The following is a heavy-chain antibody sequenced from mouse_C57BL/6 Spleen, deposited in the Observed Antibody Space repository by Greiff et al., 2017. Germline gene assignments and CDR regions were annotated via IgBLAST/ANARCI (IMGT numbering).Heavy chain of an antibody. D-gene: IGHD1-1*01. J-gene: IGHJ4*01. CDR2: INYDGSST. CDR1: GFTFSDYY. Sequence: EVKLVESEGGLVQPGSSMKLSCTASGFTFSDYYMAWVRQVPEKGLEWVANINYDGSSTYYLDSLKSRFIISRDNAKNILYLQMSSLKSEDTATYYCARDIYYGSSLYAMDYWGKGTSVTVSS. CDR3: ARDIYYGSSLYAMDY. V-gene: IGHV5-16*01.